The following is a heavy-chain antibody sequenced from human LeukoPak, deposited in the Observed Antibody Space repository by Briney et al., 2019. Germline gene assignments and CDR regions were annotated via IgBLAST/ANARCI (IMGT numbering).Heavy chain of an antibody. D-gene: IGHD3-22*01. V-gene: IGHV3-23*01. CDR3: AKDRPNYYGTNGHYYRRDGDC. CDR2: TSSSGETT. CDR1: GFTFSSYA. J-gene: IGHJ4*02. Sequence: GGSLRLSCVASGFTFSSYAMSWVRQAAGKGLEWVSSTSSSGETTYYADSVKGRFTISRDNSRNTLYLQMNSLRAEDTAVYYRAKDRPNYYGTNGHYYRRDGDCWGQGTLVTVSS.